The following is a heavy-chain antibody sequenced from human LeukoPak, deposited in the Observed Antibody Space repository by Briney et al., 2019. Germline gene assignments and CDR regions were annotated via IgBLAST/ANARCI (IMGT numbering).Heavy chain of an antibody. CDR2: IIPIFGTA. J-gene: IGHJ4*02. D-gene: IGHD5-24*01. Sequence: GASVKVSCKASGYTFTGYYMHWVRQAPGQGLEWMGGIIPIFGTANYAQKFQGRVTITADESTSTAYMELSSLRSEDTAVYYCARNEEGVEMATIFGVYWGQGTLVTVSS. CDR3: ARNEEGVEMATIFGVY. V-gene: IGHV1-69*13. CDR1: GYTFTGYY.